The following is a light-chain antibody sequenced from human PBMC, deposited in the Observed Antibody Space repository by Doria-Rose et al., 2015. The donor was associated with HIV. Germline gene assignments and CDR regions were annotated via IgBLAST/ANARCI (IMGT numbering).Light chain of an antibody. V-gene: IGKV3-20*01. Sequence: EIAMTQSPGTLSLSPGERATLSCRASQSFSRTYLAWYQQKPGQAPSLLIYDGSTRATGIPDRFSASGSGTDFTLTINRLEPEDFALYYCHQYGTSWTFGQGTKVEI. CDR1: QSFSRTY. CDR3: HQYGTSWT. J-gene: IGKJ1*01. CDR2: DGS.